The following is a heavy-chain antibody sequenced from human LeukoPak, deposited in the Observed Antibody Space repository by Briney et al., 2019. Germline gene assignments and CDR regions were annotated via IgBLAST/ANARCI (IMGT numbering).Heavy chain of an antibody. CDR3: AKVGSGYDFDY. CDR1: EFTFSSYW. V-gene: IGHV3-7*01. CDR2: IKQDGSEK. D-gene: IGHD5-12*01. J-gene: IGHJ4*02. Sequence: GGSLRLSCAASEFTFSSYWMSWVRQAPGKGLEWVANIKQDGSEKYYVDSVKGRFTISRDNAKNSLYLQMNSLRAEDTAVYYCAKVGSGYDFDYWGQGTLVTVSS.